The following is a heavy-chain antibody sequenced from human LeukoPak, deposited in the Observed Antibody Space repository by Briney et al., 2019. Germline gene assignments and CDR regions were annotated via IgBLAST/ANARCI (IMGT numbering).Heavy chain of an antibody. V-gene: IGHV3-23*01. Sequence: GGSLRLSCAASGFTFSNAWMSWVRQAPGKGLEWVASISDSGGTTYYLDSVRGRFTISRDNSKNTLYLQMNSLRAEDTAIYSCARDIRGSGNYGWFDPWGQGTLVTVSS. J-gene: IGHJ5*02. CDR2: ISDSGGTT. CDR1: GFTFSNAW. CDR3: ARDIRGSGNYGWFDP. D-gene: IGHD3-10*01.